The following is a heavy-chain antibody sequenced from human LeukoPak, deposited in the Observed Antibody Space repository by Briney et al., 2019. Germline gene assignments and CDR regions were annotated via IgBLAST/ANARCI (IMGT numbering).Heavy chain of an antibody. V-gene: IGHV3-49*04. Sequence: PGGSLRLSCTASGFNFGDYAMSWVRQAPGKGLEWVGLIRSKTYGGTTEYAASVRGRFTISRDDSKSIAYLQMNSLKTEDTAMYYCTRPHYGSGSFPYYWGQGTLVTVSS. CDR2: IRSKTYGGTT. CDR1: GFNFGDYA. D-gene: IGHD3-10*01. J-gene: IGHJ4*02. CDR3: TRPHYGSGSFPYY.